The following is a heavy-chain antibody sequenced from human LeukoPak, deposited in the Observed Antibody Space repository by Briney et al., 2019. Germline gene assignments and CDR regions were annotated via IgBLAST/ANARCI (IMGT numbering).Heavy chain of an antibody. CDR2: IYYSGST. Sequence: SETLSLTCTVSGGSISSHYWSWIRQPPGEGREAFGYIYYSGSTNYDRSLKSRVTISVDPSKNPFSLKLSSVTAADTAVYYCARGEGGALQRLDYWGQGTLITVSS. CDR3: ARGEGGALQRLDY. V-gene: IGHV4-59*11. D-gene: IGHD1-26*01. J-gene: IGHJ4*02. CDR1: GGSISSHY.